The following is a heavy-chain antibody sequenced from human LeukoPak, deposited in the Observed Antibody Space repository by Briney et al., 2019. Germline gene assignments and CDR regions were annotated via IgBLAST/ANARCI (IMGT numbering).Heavy chain of an antibody. D-gene: IGHD3-22*01. CDR1: GYTFTSYG. J-gene: IGHJ4*02. V-gene: IGHV1-18*01. CDR2: ISTYNGNT. Sequence: ASVKVSCKASGYTFTSYGITWVRQAPGQGLEWMGWISTYNGNTNNVQKLQGRVTMTTDTSTSTAYLELRTLRSHDTAVYYCARVYNYYDTSGYSLGNYFDYWGRGTLVTVSS. CDR3: ARVYNYYDTSGYSLGNYFDY.